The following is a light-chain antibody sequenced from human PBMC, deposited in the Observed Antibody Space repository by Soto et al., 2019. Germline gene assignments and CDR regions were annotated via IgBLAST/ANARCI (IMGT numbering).Light chain of an antibody. V-gene: IGKV3-15*01. CDR1: QSVSTN. J-gene: IGKJ1*01. CDR3: QQYDAWQT. CDR2: TAS. Sequence: EIVMTQSPATLSVSPGESATLSCRASQSVSTNLAWYQQNPGQAPRLLIHTASTRATGVPARFSGSGSGTEFTLTIGSLQSEDFAVYFCQQYDAWQTFGHGTKVEIK.